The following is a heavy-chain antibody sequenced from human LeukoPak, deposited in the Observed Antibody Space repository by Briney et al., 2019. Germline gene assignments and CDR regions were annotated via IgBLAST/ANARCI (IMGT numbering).Heavy chain of an antibody. V-gene: IGHV3-23*01. Sequence: PGGSLRLSCAASGFTFSSYAMSWVRQALGKGLEWVSGLSGSGGSTYHADSVKGRFTISRDNSKNTLYLQMNSLRAEDTAVYYCAKGYDLFDHWGQGTLVTVSS. CDR2: LSGSGGST. CDR3: AKGYDLFDH. J-gene: IGHJ4*02. D-gene: IGHD3-3*01. CDR1: GFTFSSYA.